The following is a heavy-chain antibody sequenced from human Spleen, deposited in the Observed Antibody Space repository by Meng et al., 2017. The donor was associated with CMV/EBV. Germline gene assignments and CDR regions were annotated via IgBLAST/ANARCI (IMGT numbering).Heavy chain of an antibody. J-gene: IGHJ6*02. CDR1: GYTFTSYD. V-gene: IGHV1-8*03. CDR2: MNPNSGNT. Sequence: ASVKVSCKASGYTFTSYDINWVRQATGQGLEWMGWMNPNSGNTGYAQKFQGRVTITRNTSISTAYMELSSLRSEDTAVYYCARVIQDYDFWSGYSRGMDVWGQGTTVTVSS. D-gene: IGHD3-3*01. CDR3: ARVIQDYDFWSGYSRGMDV.